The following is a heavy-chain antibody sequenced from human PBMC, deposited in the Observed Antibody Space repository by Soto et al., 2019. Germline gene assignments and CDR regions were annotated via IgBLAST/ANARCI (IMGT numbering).Heavy chain of an antibody. J-gene: IGHJ4*02. CDR2: IDYTGGT. CDR1: GASIRDGGYY. CDR3: ARVGYGDYGIGYYFDF. V-gene: IGHV4-30-4*01. Sequence: SETLSLTCSVSGASIRDGGYYWSWLRQPPGKGPEWIGIIDYTGGTHYNPTLTGPVSMSVDTSANQFSLKVNYVTAADSAVYYCARVGYGDYGIGYYFDFWGPGILVTVSS. D-gene: IGHD4-17*01.